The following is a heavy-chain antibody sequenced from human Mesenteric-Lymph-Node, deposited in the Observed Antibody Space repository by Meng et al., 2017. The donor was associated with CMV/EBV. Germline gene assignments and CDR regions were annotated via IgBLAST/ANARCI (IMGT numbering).Heavy chain of an antibody. V-gene: IGHV3-21*01. CDR1: SYN. CDR2: ISSSGNYI. J-gene: IGHJ4*02. Sequence: SYNMNWVRQAPGKGLECVSSISSSGNYINYAESVKGRFTISRDNAENSLYLQMNSLRAEDTAVYYCVREAPTGYSSSWYGDYYFDSWGQGILVTVSS. CDR3: VREAPTGYSSSWYGDYYFDS. D-gene: IGHD6-13*01.